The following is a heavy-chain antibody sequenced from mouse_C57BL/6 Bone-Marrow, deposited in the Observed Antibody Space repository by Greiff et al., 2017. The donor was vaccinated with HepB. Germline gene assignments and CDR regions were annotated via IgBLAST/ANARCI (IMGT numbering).Heavy chain of an antibody. CDR1: GFNIKDDY. Sequence: DVKLVESGAELVRPGASVKLSCTASGFNIKDDYMHWVKQRPEQGLEWIGWIDPENGDTAYVSKFQGKATITADTSSNTAYLQLSSLTSEDTAVYYCTTSYCSNYEGVFYYAMDYWGQGTSVTVSS. CDR3: TTSYCSNYEGVFYYAMDY. J-gene: IGHJ4*01. D-gene: IGHD2-5*01. CDR2: IDPENGDT. V-gene: IGHV14-4*01.